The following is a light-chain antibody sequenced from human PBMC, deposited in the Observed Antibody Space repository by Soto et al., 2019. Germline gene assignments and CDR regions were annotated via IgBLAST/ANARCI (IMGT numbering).Light chain of an antibody. CDR1: QSIGVW. CDR2: KTS. V-gene: IGKV1-5*03. Sequence: DIQMTQSPSTLSASVGDRVTIACRASQSIGVWLAWYQQKPGTAPKLLIYKTSTLDSGVPLRFSGSGSGTEFTLTISSLPPDDFATYYCQQYINYFRTFGQGTKVEIK. CDR3: QQYINYFRT. J-gene: IGKJ1*01.